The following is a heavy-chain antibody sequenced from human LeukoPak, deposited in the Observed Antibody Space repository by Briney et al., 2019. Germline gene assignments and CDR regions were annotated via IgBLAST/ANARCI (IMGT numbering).Heavy chain of an antibody. D-gene: IGHD6-13*01. V-gene: IGHV4-38-2*01. Sequence: PSETLSLNCAVSGYSISSGYYWGWIRQPPGKGLEWIGSIYHSGSTYYNPSLKSRVTISVDTSKNQFSLKLSSVTAADTAVYYCARHRRIAAAGTNWFDPWGQGTLVTVSS. CDR1: GYSISSGYY. CDR3: ARHRRIAAAGTNWFDP. CDR2: IYHSGST. J-gene: IGHJ5*02.